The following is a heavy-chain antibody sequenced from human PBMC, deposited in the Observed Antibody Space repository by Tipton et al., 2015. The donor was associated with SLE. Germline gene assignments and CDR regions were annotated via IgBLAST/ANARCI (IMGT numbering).Heavy chain of an antibody. V-gene: IGHV4-61*02. CDR1: GGSITSGSYY. CDR3: ATARGVTTGWYFDL. Sequence: TLSLTCTVSGGSITSGSYYWSWFRQPAGKGLEWIGRIYTSAYTSGSTNYNPSLKSRVTISIDTSKNQFSLKLRSVTAADTAVYYCATARGVTTGWYFDLWGRGALVTVSS. J-gene: IGHJ2*01. CDR2: IYTSAYTSGST. D-gene: IGHD4-17*01.